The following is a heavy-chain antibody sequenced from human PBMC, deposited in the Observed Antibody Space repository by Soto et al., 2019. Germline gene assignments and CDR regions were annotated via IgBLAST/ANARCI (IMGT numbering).Heavy chain of an antibody. D-gene: IGHD3-3*01. J-gene: IGHJ4*02. CDR3: VKDRLRGIFGVVITFDY. CDR2: ISSNGGST. CDR1: GFTFSSYA. V-gene: IGHV3-64D*06. Sequence: GGSLRLSCSASGFTFSSYAMHWVRQAPGKGLEYVSAISSNGGSTYYADSVKGRFTISRDNSKNTLYLQMSSLRAEDTAVYYCVKDRLRGIFGVVITFDYWGQGTLVTVSS.